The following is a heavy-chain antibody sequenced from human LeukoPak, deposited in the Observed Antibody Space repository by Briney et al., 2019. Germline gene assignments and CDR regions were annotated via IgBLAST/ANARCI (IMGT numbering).Heavy chain of an antibody. J-gene: IGHJ4*02. Sequence: GGSLRPSCAASGFTFDNYRMSWVRQAPGKGLEWVSTVNADGGNTYYADSVKGRFTISRDNSKSTLILQMNSLRVEDTALYYCTKRVKYGGTWNHFADWGQGTLVTVSS. V-gene: IGHV3-23*01. D-gene: IGHD1-1*01. CDR3: TKRVKYGGTWNHFAD. CDR2: VNADGGNT. CDR1: GFTFDNYR.